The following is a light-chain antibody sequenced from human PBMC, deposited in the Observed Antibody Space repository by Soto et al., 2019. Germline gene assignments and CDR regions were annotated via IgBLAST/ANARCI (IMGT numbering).Light chain of an antibody. V-gene: IGKV1-5*01. CDR3: QQSSSIPIT. CDR1: QTISSW. Sequence: IQMTQSPSTLSASVGDRVTITCRASQTISSWLAWYQQKPGKAPKLLISDASSLESGVPSRFSGSGSGTDFTLTISSLQPEDFATYYCQQSSSIPITFGQGTRLEIK. J-gene: IGKJ5*01. CDR2: DAS.